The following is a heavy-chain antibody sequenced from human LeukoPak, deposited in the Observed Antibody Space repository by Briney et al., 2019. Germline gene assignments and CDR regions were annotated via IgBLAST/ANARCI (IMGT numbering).Heavy chain of an antibody. Sequence: HSQTLSLTCGISGDSVSTNSAVWNWIRQSPSGGLEWLGKTYYRSKWYSLYAVSVKSRIAINPDTSKNQVSLHLNSVTPDDTAIYYCARSSAWSFDVWAQGTMVTVSS. D-gene: IGHD1-1*01. CDR2: TYYRSKWYS. J-gene: IGHJ3*01. CDR1: GDSVSTNSAV. CDR3: ARSSAWSFDV. V-gene: IGHV6-1*01.